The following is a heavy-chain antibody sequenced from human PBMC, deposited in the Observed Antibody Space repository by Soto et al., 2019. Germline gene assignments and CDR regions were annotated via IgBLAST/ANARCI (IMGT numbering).Heavy chain of an antibody. D-gene: IGHD1-1*01. Sequence: ASVKVSCKASGYTFTSYGISWVRQAPGQGLEWMGWISTDNGNTNYAQNLQGRVTMTTDTSTSTAYMELRSLRSDDTAVYFCGRGDSSYDTIFDYWGQGTLVTVYS. CDR2: ISTDNGNT. CDR3: GRGDSSYDTIFDY. V-gene: IGHV1-18*01. CDR1: GYTFTSYG. J-gene: IGHJ4*02.